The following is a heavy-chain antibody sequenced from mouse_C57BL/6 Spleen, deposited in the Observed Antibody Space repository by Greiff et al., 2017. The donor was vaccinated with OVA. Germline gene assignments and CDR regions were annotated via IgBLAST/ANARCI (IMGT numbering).Heavy chain of an antibody. J-gene: IGHJ2*01. CDR1: GFTFSSYG. V-gene: IGHV5-6*01. D-gene: IGHD4-1*01. Sequence: EVKLVESGGDLVKPGGSLKLSCAASGFTFSSYGMSWVRQTPDKRLEWVATISSGGSYTYYPDSVKGRFTISRDNAKNTLYLQMSSLKSEDTAMYYCARLVLNWDERGYFDYWGQGTTLTVSS. CDR3: ARLVLNWDERGYFDY. CDR2: ISSGGSYT.